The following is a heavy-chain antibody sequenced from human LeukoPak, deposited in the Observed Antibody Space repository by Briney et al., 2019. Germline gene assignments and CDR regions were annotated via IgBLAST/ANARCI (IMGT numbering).Heavy chain of an antibody. CDR1: GGTFSTYV. CDR2: IIPVFGTT. J-gene: IGHJ5*02. V-gene: IGHV1-69*05. D-gene: IGHD3-16*01. CDR3: ARCLGECQLVSWFDP. Sequence: SVKVSCKASGGTFSTYVITRVRQAPGQGLEWMGGIIPVFGTTNYAQKFHGRVTITTDESMSTASMELSSLRSEDTAVYYCARCLGECQLVSWFDPWGQGTLVTVSS.